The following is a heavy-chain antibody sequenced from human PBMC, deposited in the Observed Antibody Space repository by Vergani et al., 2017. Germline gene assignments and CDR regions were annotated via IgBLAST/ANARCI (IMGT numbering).Heavy chain of an antibody. CDR2: SYYSGST. CDR3: ARGRRSIGFVDY. J-gene: IGHJ4*02. D-gene: IGHD6-13*01. Sequence: QVQLQESGPGLVKPSETLSLTCTVSGGSISSYYWSWIRQPPGKGLEWFGYSYYSGSTNYNPSLKSRVTIAVEPSKNQFSLKLSSVTAADTAVYYCARGRRSIGFVDYWGQGTLVTVSS. V-gene: IGHV4-59*01. CDR1: GGSISSYY.